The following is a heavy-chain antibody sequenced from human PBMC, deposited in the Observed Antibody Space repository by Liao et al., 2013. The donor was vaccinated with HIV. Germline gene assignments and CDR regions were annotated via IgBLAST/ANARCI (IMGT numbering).Heavy chain of an antibody. V-gene: IGHV4-59*12. J-gene: IGHJ5*02. CDR1: GGSISSYY. CDR3: ARGPGPGVP. Sequence: QVQLQESGPGLVKPSETLSLTCTVSGGSISSYYWSWIRQPAGKGLEWIGEINHSGTTNYSPSLMSRVTISVDLSKNHFSLKLSSVTAADTAVYYCARGPGPGVPWGQGTLVTVSS. D-gene: IGHD7-27*01. CDR2: INHSGTT.